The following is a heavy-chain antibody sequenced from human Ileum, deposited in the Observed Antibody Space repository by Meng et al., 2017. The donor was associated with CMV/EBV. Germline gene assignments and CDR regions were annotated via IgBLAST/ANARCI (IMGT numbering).Heavy chain of an antibody. J-gene: IGHJ4*02. D-gene: IGHD5-24*01. CDR3: VRVAGWRFDN. CDR1: EYTLDIGG. V-gene: IGHV1-3*01. CDR2: VNPGNEKT. Sequence: KVHCMAAEYTLDIGGIHWVGQGPGQRLEWMGLVNPGNEKTKYSKEFQGRVTITRETSATTVHMELSSLRSDDTAIYYCVRVAGWRFDNWGQGTLVTVSS.